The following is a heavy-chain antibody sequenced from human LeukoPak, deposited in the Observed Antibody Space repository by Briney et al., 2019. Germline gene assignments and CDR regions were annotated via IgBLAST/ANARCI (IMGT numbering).Heavy chain of an antibody. CDR2: ISYDGSNK. V-gene: IGHV3-30-3*01. CDR1: GFTFSSYA. D-gene: IGHD3-22*01. Sequence: GGSLRLSCAASGFTFSSYAMHWVRQAPGKGLEWVAVISYDGSNKYYADSVKGRFTISRDNSKNTLYLQMNSLRAEDTAVYYCAKDPGGSMIWGQGTLVTVSS. J-gene: IGHJ4*02. CDR3: AKDPGGSMI.